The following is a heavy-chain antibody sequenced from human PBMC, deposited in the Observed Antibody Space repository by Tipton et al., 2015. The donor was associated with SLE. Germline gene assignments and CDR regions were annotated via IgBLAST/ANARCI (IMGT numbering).Heavy chain of an antibody. J-gene: IGHJ3*02. CDR2: IYHSGST. CDR3: ARGLGAFDI. CDR1: GYSISSGYY. Sequence: TLSLTCVVSGYSISSGYYWGWIRQPPEKGLEWIGNIYHSGSTYYNPSLKSRVTISVDTSKNQFSLKLSSVTAADTAVYYCARGLGAFDIWGQGTMVTVSS. D-gene: IGHD7-27*01. V-gene: IGHV4-38-2*01.